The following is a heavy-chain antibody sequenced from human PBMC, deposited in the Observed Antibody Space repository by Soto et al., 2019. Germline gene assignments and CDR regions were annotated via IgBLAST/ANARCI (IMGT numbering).Heavy chain of an antibody. D-gene: IGHD3-10*01. CDR1: GYTFTGYY. CDR3: ARDLSVGSSPDFDY. V-gene: IGHV1-2*04. J-gene: IGHJ4*02. CDR2: INPNSGGT. Sequence: ASMKVSCKASGYTFTGYYMHWVRQAPGQGLEWMGWINPNSGGTNYAQKFQGWVAMTRDTSISTAYMELSRLRSDDTAVYYCARDLSVGSSPDFDYWGQGTLVTVSS.